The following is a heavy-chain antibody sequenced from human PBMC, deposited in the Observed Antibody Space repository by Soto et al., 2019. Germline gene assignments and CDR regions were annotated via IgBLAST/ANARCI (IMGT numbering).Heavy chain of an antibody. Sequence: QITLNESGPTLVRPTETLTLTCRFSGFSLTTSGVGVCWIRQSPGKAPEWLALIYWDDDKRYSASLKSRLTITKDTSKNQVVLTVSDLDPTDTATYYCAHRVLRTVFGLVTTTAIYFDFWGQGTPVAVSS. CDR1: GFSLTTSGVG. V-gene: IGHV2-5*02. CDR3: AHRVLRTVFGLVTTTAIYFDF. J-gene: IGHJ4*02. CDR2: IYWDDDK. D-gene: IGHD3-3*01.